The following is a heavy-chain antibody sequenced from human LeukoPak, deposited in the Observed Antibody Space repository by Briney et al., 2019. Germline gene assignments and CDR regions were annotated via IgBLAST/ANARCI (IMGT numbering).Heavy chain of an antibody. CDR2: ISGSGSST. J-gene: IGHJ4*02. CDR3: AKVESLAVAGTFDY. Sequence: GGSLRLSCAASGFTFSSYAMSWVRQAPGKGLEWVSAISGSGSSTYYADSVKGRITISRDNSKNTLYLQMNSLRAEDTAVYYCAKVESLAVAGTFDYWGQGTLVTVSS. CDR1: GFTFSSYA. V-gene: IGHV3-23*01. D-gene: IGHD6-19*01.